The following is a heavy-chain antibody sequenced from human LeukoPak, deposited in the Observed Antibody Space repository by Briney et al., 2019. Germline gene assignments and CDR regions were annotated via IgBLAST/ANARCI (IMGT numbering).Heavy chain of an antibody. CDR1: GGTFSSYA. CDR3: ARAIRHYSYYYDSSGYYALLD. Sequence: SVKVSCKASGGTFSSYAISWVRQAPGQGLEWMGGIIPIFGTANYAQKFQGRVTITADESTSTAYMELSSLRSEDTAVYYCARAIRHYSYYYDSSGYYALLDWGQGTLVTVSS. V-gene: IGHV1-69*01. J-gene: IGHJ4*02. CDR2: IIPIFGTA. D-gene: IGHD3-22*01.